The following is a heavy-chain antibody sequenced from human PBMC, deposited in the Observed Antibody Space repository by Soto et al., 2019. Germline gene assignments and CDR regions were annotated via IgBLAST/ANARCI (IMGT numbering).Heavy chain of an antibody. V-gene: IGHV5-10-1*01. J-gene: IGHJ4*02. CDR2: IDPSDSQT. CDR1: GYSFAGYW. CDR3: ARKIYDSDTGPNFQYYFDS. D-gene: IGHD3-22*01. Sequence: PGESLKISCKGSGYSFAGYWITWVRQKPGKGLEGMGRIDPSDSQTYYSPSFRGHVTISVTKSITTVFLQWSSLRASDTAMYYCARKIYDSDTGPNFQYYFDSWGQGTPVTVSS.